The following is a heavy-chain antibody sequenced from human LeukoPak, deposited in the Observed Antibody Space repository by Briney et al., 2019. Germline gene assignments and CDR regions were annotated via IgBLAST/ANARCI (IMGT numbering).Heavy chain of an antibody. CDR2: ISSSSSTI. CDR1: GFTLSSYS. J-gene: IGHJ4*02. Sequence: GGSLRLSCAASGFTLSSYSMNWVRQAPGKGLEWVSYISSSSSTIYYADSVKGRFTISRDNAKNSLYLQMNSLRDEDTAVYYCARGRYSSSWDIFDYWGQGTLVTVSS. V-gene: IGHV3-48*02. CDR3: ARGRYSSSWDIFDY. D-gene: IGHD6-13*01.